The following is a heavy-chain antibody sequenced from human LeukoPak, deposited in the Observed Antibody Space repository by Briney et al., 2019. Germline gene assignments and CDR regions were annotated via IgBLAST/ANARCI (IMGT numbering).Heavy chain of an antibody. CDR2: IIPILGIA. D-gene: IGHD4-17*01. J-gene: IGHJ4*02. CDR1: GGTFSSYA. V-gene: IGHV1-69*04. Sequence: SVKVSCKASGGTFSSYAISWVRQAPGQGLEWMGRIIPILGIANYAQKFQSRVTITADKSTSTAYMELSSLRSEDTAVYYCARDRDYGDYVTSPFDYWGQGTLVTVSS. CDR3: ARDRDYGDYVTSPFDY.